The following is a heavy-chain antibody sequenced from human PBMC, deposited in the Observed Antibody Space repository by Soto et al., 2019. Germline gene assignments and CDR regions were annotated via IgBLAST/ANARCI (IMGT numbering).Heavy chain of an antibody. D-gene: IGHD6-19*01. Sequence: SGPTLVNPTETLTLPCTVSGFSLSNARMGVSWIRQPPGKALEWLAHIFSNDEKSYSTSLKSRLTISKDTSKSQVVLTMTNMDPVDTATYYCALLRGYSSGPLDYWGQGTLVTVSS. CDR1: GFSLSNARMG. V-gene: IGHV2-26*01. J-gene: IGHJ4*02. CDR3: ALLRGYSSGPLDY. CDR2: IFSNDEK.